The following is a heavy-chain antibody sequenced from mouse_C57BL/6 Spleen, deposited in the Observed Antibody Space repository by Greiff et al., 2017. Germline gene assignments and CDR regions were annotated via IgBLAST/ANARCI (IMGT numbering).Heavy chain of an antibody. D-gene: IGHD1-1*01. V-gene: IGHV2-6*03. CDR2: IWSDGST. J-gene: IGHJ4*01. CDR3: ASAHYYGLYAMDY. Sequence: VQLVESGPGLVAPSQSLSITCTVSGFSLTSYGVNWVRQPPGKGLEWLVVIWSDGSTTYNSALKSRLSISKDNSKSQVFLKMNSLQTDDTAMYYCASAHYYGLYAMDYWGQGTSVTVSS. CDR1: GFSLTSYG.